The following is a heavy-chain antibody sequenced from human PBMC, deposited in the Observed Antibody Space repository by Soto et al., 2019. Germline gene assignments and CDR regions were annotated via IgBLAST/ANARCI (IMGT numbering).Heavy chain of an antibody. CDR1: GFICSYYY. J-gene: IGHJ4*02. Sequence: PGGALRLSCAASGFICSYYYMSWVRQSPGKGLEGVSYIRNSGSSRDYADSVKGRFTISRDNAKNSLYLQMNSLRAEDTAVYYCARDFDYDSSGHYYDYWGQGTLVTVSS. CDR2: IRNSGSSR. V-gene: IGHV3-11*01. D-gene: IGHD3-22*01. CDR3: ARDFDYDSSGHYYDY.